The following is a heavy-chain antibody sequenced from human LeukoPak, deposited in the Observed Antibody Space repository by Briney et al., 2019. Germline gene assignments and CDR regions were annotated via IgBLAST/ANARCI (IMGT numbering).Heavy chain of an antibody. CDR2: TFYSVDT. CDR1: GEYISNYY. J-gene: IGHJ6*02. CDR3: ARSGYGECGYGLDV. D-gene: IGHD4-17*01. Sequence: PSETLSLTCTVSGEYISNYYWSWIRQAPGKGLEWIGYTFYSVDTKYNPSLKSRVTISVDSSRRQFSLRLSSVTAADTAMYYCARSGYGECGYGLDVWGQGTTVTVSS. V-gene: IGHV4-59*08.